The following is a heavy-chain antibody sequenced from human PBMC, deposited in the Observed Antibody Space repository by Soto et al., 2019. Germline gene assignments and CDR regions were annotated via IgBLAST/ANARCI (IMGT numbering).Heavy chain of an antibody. CDR3: AMDYGDRPEYFKH. D-gene: IGHD4-17*01. CDR1: GYTFTSYG. V-gene: IGHV1-18*04. CDR2: ISPLKGRT. J-gene: IGHJ1*01. Sequence: QVQLVQSGPDLKRPGASMKVSCKASGYTFTSYGISWVRQAPGQGLEWMAWISPLKGRTQYSQKAQGRVTLSTDTSSNTAYMEETTLRVDDTAVYYCAMDYGDRPEYFKHWGQGTLVTVS.